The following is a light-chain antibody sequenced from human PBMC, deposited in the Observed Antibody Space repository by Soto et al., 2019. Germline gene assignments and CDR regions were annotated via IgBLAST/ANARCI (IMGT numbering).Light chain of an antibody. J-gene: IGLJ2*01. CDR3: CSYAGSSTPHVV. CDR1: SSDVGSYNL. CDR2: EGS. V-gene: IGLV2-23*01. Sequence: QSALTQPASVSGCPGQSITISCTGTSSDVGSYNLVSWYQQHPGKAPKLMIYEGSKRPSGVSNRFSGSKSGNTASLTISGLQAEDEADYYCCSYAGSSTPHVVFGGGTKLTVL.